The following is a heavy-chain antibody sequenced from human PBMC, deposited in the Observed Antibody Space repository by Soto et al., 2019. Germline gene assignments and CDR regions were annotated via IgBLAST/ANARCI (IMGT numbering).Heavy chain of an antibody. CDR1: GFTFSSYG. J-gene: IGHJ4*02. CDR3: ARSPSMTTVSLDY. CDR2: ISSSSSYI. V-gene: IGHV3-21*01. Sequence: GGSLRLSCAASGFTFSSYGMHWVRQAPGKGLGWVSSISSSSSYIYYADSVKGRFTISRDNAKNSLYLQMNSLRAEDTAVYYCARSPSMTTVSLDYWGQGTLVTVLL. D-gene: IGHD4-17*01.